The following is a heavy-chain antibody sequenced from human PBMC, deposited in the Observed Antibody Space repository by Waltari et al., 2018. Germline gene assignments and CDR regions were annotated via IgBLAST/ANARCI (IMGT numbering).Heavy chain of an antibody. Sequence: VQLVESGGGVIQSGGSVGLSCAAFGFMFAPHGLSWVRQAPGKGLEWVANIKQDGTEKIYVDSVKGRFTILRDNAKNSLFLQMNSLRADDTGVYYCARILCDGSKCYNGLDVWGQGTAVTVSS. CDR2: IKQDGTEK. V-gene: IGHV3-7*01. D-gene: IGHD3-10*01. J-gene: IGHJ6*02. CDR1: GFMFAPHG. CDR3: ARILCDGSKCYNGLDV.